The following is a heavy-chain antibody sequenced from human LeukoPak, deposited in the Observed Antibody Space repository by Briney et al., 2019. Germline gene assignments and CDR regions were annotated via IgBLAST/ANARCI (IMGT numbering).Heavy chain of an antibody. CDR3: VRDSNWAFDY. Sequence: PGGSLRLSCAASGFTFSSYSMNWVRQAPGKGLEWVSYISDTIYYADSVKGRFTISRDNVKNSLYLQMNSLRDEDTAVYYCVRDSNWAFDYWGQGTLVTVSS. CDR2: ISDTI. CDR1: GFTFSSYS. V-gene: IGHV3-48*02. J-gene: IGHJ4*02. D-gene: IGHD7-27*01.